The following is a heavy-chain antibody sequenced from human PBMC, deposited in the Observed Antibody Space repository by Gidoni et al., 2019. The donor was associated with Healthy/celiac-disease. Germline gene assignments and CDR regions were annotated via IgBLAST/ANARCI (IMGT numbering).Heavy chain of an antibody. CDR3: ARDGPGYSYAFDY. CDR2: IKQDGSEK. Sequence: EVQLVESGGGLVQPGGSLILSCAASGFTFSSYWMSWVRQAPGKGLEWVANIKQDGSEKYYVDSGKGRFTISRDNAKNSLYLQMNSLRAEDTAVYYCARDGPGYSYAFDYWGQGTLVTVSS. D-gene: IGHD5-18*01. CDR1: GFTFSSYW. J-gene: IGHJ4*02. V-gene: IGHV3-7*03.